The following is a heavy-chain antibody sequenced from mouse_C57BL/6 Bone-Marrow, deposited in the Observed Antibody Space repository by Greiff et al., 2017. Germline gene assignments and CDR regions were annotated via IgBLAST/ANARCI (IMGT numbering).Heavy chain of an antibody. CDR3: ARNYYDIYFDY. V-gene: IGHV1-72*01. Sequence: QVQLQQPGAELVKPGASVKLSCKASGYTFTTYGMHWVKQRPGRGLEWIGRIEPNSGGTKYNEKFTSKATLTVDKPSSTAYMQLSNLTSEDSAFYYCARNYYDIYFDYWGQGTTLTVSS. CDR1: GYTFTTYG. CDR2: IEPNSGGT. J-gene: IGHJ2*01. D-gene: IGHD1-1*01.